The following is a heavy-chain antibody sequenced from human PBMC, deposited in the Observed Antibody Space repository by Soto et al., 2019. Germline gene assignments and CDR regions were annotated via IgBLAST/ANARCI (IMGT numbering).Heavy chain of an antibody. CDR2: IIPIIDTP. Sequence: QVQLVQSGAEVKKPGSSVKVSCKASGGNFNNYAISWVRQAPAQGLQWMGGIIPIIDTPHYAQKLQGRVTISADRGRTTVYLELTGLTSDDSATYFCAREPRDPDAFSLWGQGTVVTVSS. J-gene: IGHJ3*01. CDR3: AREPRDPDAFSL. D-gene: IGHD2-21*02. V-gene: IGHV1-69*06. CDR1: GGNFNNYA.